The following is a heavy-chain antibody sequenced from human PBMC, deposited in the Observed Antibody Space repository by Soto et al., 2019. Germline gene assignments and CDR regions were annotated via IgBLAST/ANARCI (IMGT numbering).Heavy chain of an antibody. CDR3: ARDTGYDHDAFDI. Sequence: GASVKVSCKASGYTFITSYYTHWVRQAPGQGLEWMGIINPTGTTTKYSERFQGRLTMTRDTSTSTDYMELSTLTSGDTAVYFCARDTGYDHDAFDIWGQGTMVTVSS. V-gene: IGHV1-46*01. CDR2: INPTGTTT. D-gene: IGHD5-12*01. J-gene: IGHJ3*02. CDR1: GYTFITSYY.